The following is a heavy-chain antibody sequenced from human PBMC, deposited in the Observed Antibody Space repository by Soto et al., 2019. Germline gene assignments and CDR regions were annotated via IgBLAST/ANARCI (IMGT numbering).Heavy chain of an antibody. CDR2: ISYDGSNK. D-gene: IGHD3-22*01. J-gene: IGHJ4*02. CDR3: AKDELDYDSSGYPDY. Sequence: PGGSLRLSCAASRFTFSSYGMHWVRQAPGKGLEWVAVISYDGSNKYYADSVKGRFTISRDNSKNTLYLQMNNLRAEDTAVYYCAKDELDYDSSGYPDYWGQGTLVTVSS. CDR1: RFTFSSYG. V-gene: IGHV3-30*18.